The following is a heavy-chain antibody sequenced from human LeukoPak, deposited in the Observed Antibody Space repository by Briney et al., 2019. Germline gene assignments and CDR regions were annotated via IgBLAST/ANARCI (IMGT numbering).Heavy chain of an antibody. CDR3: ASGLYCSGGSCYPYFDY. J-gene: IGHJ4*02. CDR1: GGSISSGDYY. V-gene: IGHV4-61*08. D-gene: IGHD2-15*01. CDR2: IYYSGST. Sequence: SETLSLTCTVSGGSISSGDYYWSWIRQPPGKGLEWIGYIYYSGSTNYNPSLKSRVTISVDTSKNQFSLKLSSVTAADTAVYYCASGLYCSGGSCYPYFDYWGQGTLVTVSS.